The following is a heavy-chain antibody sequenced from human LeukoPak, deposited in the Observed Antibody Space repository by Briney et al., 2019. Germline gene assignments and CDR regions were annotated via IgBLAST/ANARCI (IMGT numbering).Heavy chain of an antibody. Sequence: SETLSLTCTVSGGSITASYWNWIRQPPGKGLEWIGYIYYSGSTNYNPSLKSRVTISVDTSKNQFSLKLSSATAADTAVYYCARMMSGSYYELEEWFDPWGQGTLVTVSS. D-gene: IGHD1-26*01. CDR2: IYYSGST. J-gene: IGHJ5*02. CDR3: ARMMSGSYYELEEWFDP. V-gene: IGHV4-59*01. CDR1: GGSITASY.